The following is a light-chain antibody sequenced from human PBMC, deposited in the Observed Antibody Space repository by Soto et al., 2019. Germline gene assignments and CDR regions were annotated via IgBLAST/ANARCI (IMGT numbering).Light chain of an antibody. V-gene: IGKV3-15*01. CDR2: GAS. CDR3: QLYNNWPPDRT. CDR1: QSVSSN. J-gene: IGKJ1*01. Sequence: EIVMTQSPATLSVSPGERATLSCRASQSVSSNLAWYQQKPGQAPRLLIYGASTRATGIPASFSGSGSGTEFTLTISILQSEDFAIYFCQLYNNWPPDRTFGQGTKVEIK.